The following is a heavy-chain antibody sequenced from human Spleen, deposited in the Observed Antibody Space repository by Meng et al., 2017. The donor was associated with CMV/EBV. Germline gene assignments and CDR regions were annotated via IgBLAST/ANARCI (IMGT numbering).Heavy chain of an antibody. CDR3: VRQRFLEWLPGYYFDF. V-gene: IGHV4-39*07. Sequence: GSLRLSCIVSGGSVSSNHNYWGWIRQPPGKGLEWIGSMYYTGRTDYNPSPRGRVTISVDMSKNQFSLKVNSVTAADTAVYYCVRQRFLEWLPGYYFDFWGQGTLVTVSS. J-gene: IGHJ4*02. CDR2: MYYTGRT. D-gene: IGHD3-3*01. CDR1: GGSVSSNHNY.